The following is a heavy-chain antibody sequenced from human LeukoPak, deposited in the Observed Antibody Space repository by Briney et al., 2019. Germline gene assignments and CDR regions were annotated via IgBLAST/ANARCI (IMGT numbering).Heavy chain of an antibody. D-gene: IGHD3-22*01. J-gene: IGHJ3*02. V-gene: IGHV3-49*05. Sequence: KPGRSLRLSCTASGFTFGDYAMSWFRQAPGKGLEGVGFIRSKAYGGTTEYAASVKGRFTISRDDSKSIADLQMNSLKTEDTAVYYCTRPHYYYDSSGLDAFDIWGQGTMVTVSS. CDR1: GFTFGDYA. CDR2: IRSKAYGGTT. CDR3: TRPHYYYDSSGLDAFDI.